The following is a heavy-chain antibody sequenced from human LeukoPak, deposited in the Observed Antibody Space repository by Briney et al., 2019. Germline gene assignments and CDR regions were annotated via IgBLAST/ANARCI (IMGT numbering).Heavy chain of an antibody. Sequence: GGGLRLSCASSGFTSSVHYMDWVSQAPGKGWEWGGRIRYKANSYTTEYAAALKGRFSISRDDSKISLYLQMNSLQTEDTAVYYCARAGAYSGHRSFDLWGRGTLVTVSS. CDR1: GFTSSVHY. V-gene: IGHV3-72*01. D-gene: IGHD5-18*01. J-gene: IGHJ2*01. CDR3: ARAGAYSGHRSFDL. CDR2: IRYKANSYTT.